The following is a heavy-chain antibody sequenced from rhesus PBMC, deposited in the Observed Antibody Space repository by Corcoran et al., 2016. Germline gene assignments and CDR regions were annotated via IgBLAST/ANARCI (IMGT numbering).Heavy chain of an antibody. Sequence: QVQLQDSGPGLLKPSETLSLTCAVFGGSCSRRHGWGWLRSPPGRWLEWIGSICGRSGYTYYNPSLKSRVTISTDTSKNQFSLKLSSVTAADTAVYYCARVVGTYYNSGSYYADRYFDIWGPGTPITISS. D-gene: IGHD3-16*01. CDR2: ICGRSGYT. V-gene: IGHV4S7*01. J-gene: IGHJ2*01. CDR3: ARVVGTYYNSGSYYADRYFDI. CDR1: GGSCSRRHG.